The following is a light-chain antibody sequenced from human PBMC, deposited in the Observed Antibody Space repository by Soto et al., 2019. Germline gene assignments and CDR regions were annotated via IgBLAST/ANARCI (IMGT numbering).Light chain of an antibody. CDR3: CSYAGSSTFPYV. V-gene: IGLV2-23*03. CDR1: SSDVGSYNL. CDR2: EGS. Sequence: QSVLTQPASVSGSPGQSITISCTGTSSDVGSYNLVSWYQQHPGKAPKLMIYEGSKRPLGVSNRFSGSKSGNTASLTISGLQAEDEADYYCCSYAGSSTFPYVFGTGTKLTVL. J-gene: IGLJ1*01.